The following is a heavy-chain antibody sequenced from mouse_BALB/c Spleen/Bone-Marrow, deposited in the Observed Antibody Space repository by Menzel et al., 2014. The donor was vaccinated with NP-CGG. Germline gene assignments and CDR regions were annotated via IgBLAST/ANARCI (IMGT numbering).Heavy chain of an antibody. J-gene: IGHJ2*01. CDR3: ARVSYDYFDY. D-gene: IGHD1-1*01. V-gene: IGHV1S137*01. Sequence: QVHVKQSGAELVRPGVSVKISCKGSGYTFTDYALHWVKQSHAKSLEWIGIISTYYGDASYNQKFKGKATMTVDKSSSTAYMELARLTSEDSAIYYCARVSYDYFDYWGQGTTLTASS. CDR1: GYTFTDYA. CDR2: ISTYYGDA.